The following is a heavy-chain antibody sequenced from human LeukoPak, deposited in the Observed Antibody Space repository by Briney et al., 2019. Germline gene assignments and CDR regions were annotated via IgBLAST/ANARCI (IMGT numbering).Heavy chain of an antibody. Sequence: GASVKVSCKASGGTFSSYAISWVRQAPGQGLEWMGRIIPILGIANYAQKFQGRVTITADKSTSTAYMELGSLRSEDTAVYYCARKGIVPAAEWGFDPWGQGTLVTVSS. D-gene: IGHD2-2*01. CDR1: GGTFSSYA. CDR2: IIPILGIA. CDR3: ARKGIVPAAEWGFDP. J-gene: IGHJ5*02. V-gene: IGHV1-69*04.